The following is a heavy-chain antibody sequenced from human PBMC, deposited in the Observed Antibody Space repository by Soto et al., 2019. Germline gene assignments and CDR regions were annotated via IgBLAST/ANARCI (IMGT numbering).Heavy chain of an antibody. CDR1: GYGFTRHA. CDR3: ARVSSGWYFDY. J-gene: IGHJ4*02. V-gene: IGHV1-3*05. D-gene: IGHD6-19*01. CDR2: INVGNGNT. Sequence: QVQVVQSGAEEKKTGASAKVSCNTTGYGFTRHAIHWVRQAPGQRLEWMGWINVGNGNTIYSENFQGRVTMSRDTSASTAYMELSSLRSEDTAMYYCARVSSGWYFDYWGQGTLVTVSS.